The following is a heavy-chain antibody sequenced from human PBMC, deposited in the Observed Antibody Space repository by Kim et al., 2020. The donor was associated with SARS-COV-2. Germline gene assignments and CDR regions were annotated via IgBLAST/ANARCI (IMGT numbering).Heavy chain of an antibody. CDR3: TRHRSGHNDNWFDP. D-gene: IGHD6-19*01. CDR2: MNPNSGNT. CDR1: GYTFTSYD. J-gene: IGHJ5*02. Sequence: ASVKVSCKASGYTFTSYDINWVRQATGQGLEWLGWMNPNSGNTGYAEKFRGRVTMTREISTSTAYMELSSLTSEDTAVYYCTRHRSGHNDNWFDPWAREPWSPSPQ. V-gene: IGHV1-8*01.